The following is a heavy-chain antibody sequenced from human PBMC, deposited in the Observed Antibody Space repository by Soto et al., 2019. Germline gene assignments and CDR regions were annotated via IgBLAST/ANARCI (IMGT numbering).Heavy chain of an antibody. CDR1: GYTXSRYY. V-gene: IGHV1-46*01. CDR2: INPSGGST. Sequence: SXKVSFKASGYTXSRYYIHWVRQAAGQGLEWMGVINPSGGSTTHAQNFQGRVTVTSYTSTSTVYIEVSRLTSEDTAVYYCARRVGAGVLDYWGQGTPVTVSS. J-gene: IGHJ4*02. D-gene: IGHD1-26*01. CDR3: ARRVGAGVLDY.